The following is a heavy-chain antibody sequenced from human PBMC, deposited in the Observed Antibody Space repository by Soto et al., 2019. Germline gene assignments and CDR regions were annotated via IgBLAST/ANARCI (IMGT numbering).Heavy chain of an antibody. V-gene: IGHV1-2*02. CDR1: GYTFTGHY. J-gene: IGHJ4*02. D-gene: IGHD5-12*01. CDR3: GRGRSGQIVVFY. Sequence: ASVKVSCKASGYTFTGHYIHWVRQAPEQGPEWMGEIGPESGATRYAQKFQGRVTMTRDMSITTVYMELNNLSPDDAAVYYCGRGRSGQIVVFYWGQGTPVTV. CDR2: IGPESGAT.